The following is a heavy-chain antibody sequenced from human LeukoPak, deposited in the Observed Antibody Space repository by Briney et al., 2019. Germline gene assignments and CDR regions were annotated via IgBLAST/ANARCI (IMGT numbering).Heavy chain of an antibody. J-gene: IGHJ4*02. CDR2: IYPGDSDT. CDR3: ARFARPGKNSRGFDY. V-gene: IGHV5-51*01. Sequence: GESLKISCKGSGYRFTSYWIGWVRQMPGKGLEWMGIIYPGDSDTRYSPSFQGQVTISVDKSINTAYLQWSSLQASHTAMYYCARFARPGKNSRGFDYWGQGTLVTV. D-gene: IGHD4-23*01. CDR1: GYRFTSYW.